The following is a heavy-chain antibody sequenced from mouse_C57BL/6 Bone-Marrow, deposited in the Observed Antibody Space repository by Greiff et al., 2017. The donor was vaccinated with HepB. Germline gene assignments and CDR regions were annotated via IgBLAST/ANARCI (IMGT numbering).Heavy chain of an antibody. CDR1: GYTFTSYW. J-gene: IGHJ3*01. CDR2: IDPSDSYT. CDR3: ARVYYGLFAY. Sequence: QVQLQHPGAELVKPGASVKLSCKASGYTFTSYWMQWVKQRPGQGLEWIGEIDPSDSYTNYNQKFKGKATLTVDTSSSTAYMQLSSLTSEDSAVYYCARVYYGLFAYWGQGTLVTVSA. D-gene: IGHD1-1*01. V-gene: IGHV1-50*01.